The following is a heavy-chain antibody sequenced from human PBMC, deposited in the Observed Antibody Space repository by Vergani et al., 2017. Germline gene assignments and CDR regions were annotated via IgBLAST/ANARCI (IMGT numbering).Heavy chain of an antibody. CDR2: IYYSGST. CDR1: GGSISSYY. V-gene: IGHV4-59*01. D-gene: IGHD3-3*01. J-gene: IGHJ5*02. Sequence: QVQLQESGPGLVKPSETLSLTCTVSGGSISSYYWSWIRQPPGKGLEWIGYIYYSGSTNYNPSLKSRVTISVDTSKNQFSLKLSSVTAADTAVYYCARLYYDFWSGREYWFDPWGQGTLVTVSS. CDR3: ARLYYDFWSGREYWFDP.